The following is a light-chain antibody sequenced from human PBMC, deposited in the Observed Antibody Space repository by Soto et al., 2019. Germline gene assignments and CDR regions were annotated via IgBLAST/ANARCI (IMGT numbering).Light chain of an antibody. J-gene: IGKJ2*01. Sequence: EIVLTQSPGTLSLSPGERATLSCRASQSVSSSYVAWYQQKPGQAHMLLIYGVSSSATGIPDRFSGSRSVTDFTLTISRLEPEDFAVYYCQQDGGSPPYTFGSGTKLEIK. CDR1: QSVSSSY. V-gene: IGKV3-20*01. CDR2: GVS. CDR3: QQDGGSPPYT.